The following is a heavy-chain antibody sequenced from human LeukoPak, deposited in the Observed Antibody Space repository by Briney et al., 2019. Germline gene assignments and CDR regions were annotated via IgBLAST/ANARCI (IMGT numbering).Heavy chain of an antibody. J-gene: IGHJ4*02. V-gene: IGHV3-7*01. CDR2: IKQDGSEK. CDR1: GFTFSSYW. CDR3: ARESTSSSWYNFDY. D-gene: IGHD6-13*01. Sequence: GGSLRLSCAASGFTFSSYWMSWVRQAPGKGLQWVASIKQDGSEKYYLDSVKGRFTISRDNAKNSLYLQMNSLRVEDAAVYYCARESTSSSWYNFDYWGQGTLVTVSS.